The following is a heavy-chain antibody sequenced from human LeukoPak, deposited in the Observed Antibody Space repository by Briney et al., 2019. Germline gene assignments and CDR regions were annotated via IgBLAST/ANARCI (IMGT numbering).Heavy chain of an antibody. D-gene: IGHD4-17*01. CDR2: IYYSGST. CDR1: GGSVSSGSYY. CDR3: ARVFKDPGYGDYVFDY. J-gene: IGHJ4*02. V-gene: IGHV4-61*01. Sequence: SETLSLTCTVSGGSVSSGSYYWSWIRQPPGKGLEWIGYIYYSGSTNYNPSLKSRVTISVDTSKNQFSLKLSSVTAADPAVYYCARVFKDPGYGDYVFDYWGQGTLVTVSS.